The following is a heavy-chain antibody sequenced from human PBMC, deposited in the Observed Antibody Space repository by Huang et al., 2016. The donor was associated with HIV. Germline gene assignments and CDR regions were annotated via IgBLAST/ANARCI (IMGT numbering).Heavy chain of an antibody. J-gene: IGHJ1*01. Sequence: QVQLVQSGAEVKKPGASVKVSCKASGYTFTNYAINWVRQAPGKSLEWMGWISGDNGKTNDAQKVQGRVTMTKETSTSTAYMELRSLISDDTAVYYCARERYYYDRSGYYTPVEYFHHWGQGTLVTVSS. CDR2: ISGDNGKT. D-gene: IGHD3-22*01. CDR3: ARERYYYDRSGYYTPVEYFHH. CDR1: GYTFTNYA. V-gene: IGHV1-18*01.